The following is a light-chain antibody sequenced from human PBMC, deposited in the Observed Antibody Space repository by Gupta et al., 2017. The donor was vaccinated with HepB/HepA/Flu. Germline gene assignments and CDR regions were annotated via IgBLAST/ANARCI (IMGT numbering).Light chain of an antibody. Sequence: YELTQPPSVSVSPGQTARITCSGDALPKQYAYWYQQKPGQAPVVLSLKDSERASGIPERFAGSSSGTTVASTINGVRAEDEADDDCQYADTTNTYFVFGGGTKLTVI. V-gene: IGLV3-25*03. J-gene: IGLJ3*02. CDR3: QYADTTNTYFV. CDR1: ALPKQY. CDR2: KDS.